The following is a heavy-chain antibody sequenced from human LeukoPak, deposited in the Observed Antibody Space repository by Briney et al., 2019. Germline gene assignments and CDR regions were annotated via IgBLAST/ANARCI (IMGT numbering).Heavy chain of an antibody. CDR2: IYDSGIT. J-gene: IGHJ3*01. Sequence: SGTLSLTCTVSGGCISSYYWSWIRQPPGKGLEWIGYIYDSGITNYSPSLKSRVIISVDTSKNQFSLKLSSVTAADTAVYYCARQRRDSGGLSDAFDVWGQGTMVTVSS. V-gene: IGHV4-59*08. CDR1: GGCISSYY. CDR3: ARQRRDSGGLSDAFDV. D-gene: IGHD1-14*01.